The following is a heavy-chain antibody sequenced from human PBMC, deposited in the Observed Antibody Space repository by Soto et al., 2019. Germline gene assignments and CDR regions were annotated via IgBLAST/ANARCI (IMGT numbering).Heavy chain of an antibody. CDR3: AREPVYYDFWGGGMDV. D-gene: IGHD3-3*01. V-gene: IGHV4-59*01. Sequence: QVQLQESGPGLVKPSETLSLTCTVSGGSIRRYYWSLIRQPPGKGLEWIGYIYYSGSTNYNPSLKRRLTISVDTSKNPFSLKLSSVTAADTAVYYCAREPVYYDFWGGGMDVWGQGTTVTVSS. CDR1: GGSIRRYY. CDR2: IYYSGST. J-gene: IGHJ6*02.